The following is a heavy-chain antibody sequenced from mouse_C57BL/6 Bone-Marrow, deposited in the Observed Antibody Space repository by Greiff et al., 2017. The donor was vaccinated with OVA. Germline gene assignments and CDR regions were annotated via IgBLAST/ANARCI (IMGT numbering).Heavy chain of an antibody. CDR3: ARSYGGDAGAWFAY. V-gene: IGHV1-53*01. J-gene: IGHJ3*01. D-gene: IGHD1-1*01. Sequence: QVQLQQSGTDLVKPGASVKLSCKASGYTFTSYWMHWVKQRPGQGLEWIGNINPSNGGTNYNEKFKSKATLTVDKSSSTAYMQLSSLTSEDSAVDYCARSYGGDAGAWFAYWGQGTLVTVSA. CDR2: INPSNGGT. CDR1: GYTFTSYW.